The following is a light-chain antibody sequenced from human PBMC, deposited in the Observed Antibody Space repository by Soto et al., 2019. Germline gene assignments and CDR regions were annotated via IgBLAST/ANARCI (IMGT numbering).Light chain of an antibody. J-gene: IGKJ4*01. V-gene: IGKV1-39*01. CDR1: QHISNY. CDR3: QQSYSTPAALT. CDR2: SAS. Sequence: DIQMTQSPSSLSASIGDRVTITCRANQHISNYVNWYQQRPGKAPRVLIFSASTLQSGVPSRFSGSGAGTDFTLTISSLEPEDFGTYFCQQSYSTPAALTFGGGTRVDIK.